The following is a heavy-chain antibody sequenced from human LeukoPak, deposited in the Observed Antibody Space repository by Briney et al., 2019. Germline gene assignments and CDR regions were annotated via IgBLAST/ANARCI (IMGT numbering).Heavy chain of an antibody. CDR1: GGSISSGGYY. J-gene: IGHJ5*02. V-gene: IGHV4-31*03. CDR3: ARGGGDRLWFGELFTSNNWFDP. D-gene: IGHD3-10*01. CDR2: IYYSGST. Sequence: SQTLSLTCTVSGGSISSGGYYWSWIRQHPGKDLEWIGYIYYSGSTYYNPSLKSRVTISVDTSKNQFSLKLSSVTAADTAVYYCARGGGDRLWFGELFTSNNWFDPWGQGTLVTVSS.